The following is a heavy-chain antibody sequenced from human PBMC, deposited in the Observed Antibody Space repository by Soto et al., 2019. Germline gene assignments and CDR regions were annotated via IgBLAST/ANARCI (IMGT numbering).Heavy chain of an antibody. V-gene: IGHV3-23*01. CDR3: GKDPNGDYVGGFEF. J-gene: IGHJ3*01. D-gene: IGHD4-17*01. CDR1: GFIFNNYA. CDR2: ISASGSRT. Sequence: GSLRLSCAASGFIFNNYAMSSVRQAPGKGLEWVSGISASGSRTFYADSVKGRFTVSRDFSKNTLSLQMDSLRAEDTAVYFCGKDPNGDYVGGFEFWGPGTMVTVSS.